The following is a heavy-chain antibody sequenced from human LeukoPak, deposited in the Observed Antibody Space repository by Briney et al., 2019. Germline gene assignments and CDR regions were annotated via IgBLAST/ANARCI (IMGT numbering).Heavy chain of an antibody. CDR2: INPSGGST. CDR3: ARDHAEYYYGSSGLVPCVMDV. D-gene: IGHD3-22*01. V-gene: IGHV1-46*01. J-gene: IGHJ6*02. Sequence: ASVKVSCKASGYTFTSYYMHWVRQAPGQGLEWMGIINPSGGSTSYIQKFQGRVIMTRDTSTSTVYMELSSLRSEDTAVYYCARDHAEYYYGSSGLVPCVMDVWGQGTTVTVSS. CDR1: GYTFTSYY.